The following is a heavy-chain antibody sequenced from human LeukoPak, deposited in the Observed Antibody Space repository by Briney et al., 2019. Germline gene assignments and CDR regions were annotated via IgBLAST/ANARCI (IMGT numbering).Heavy chain of an antibody. CDR3: ATNLEKYGSGSYNWFAP. D-gene: IGHD3-10*01. Sequence: GGSLRLSCAASGFTFSSYAMSWVRQSPGKGLEWVSTISGSGGSTYYADSVKGRFTISRDNSKNTLYLQMNSLRAEDTAVYYCATNLEKYGSGSYNWFAPWGLGILVTVSS. V-gene: IGHV3-23*01. CDR2: ISGSGGST. CDR1: GFTFSSYA. J-gene: IGHJ5*02.